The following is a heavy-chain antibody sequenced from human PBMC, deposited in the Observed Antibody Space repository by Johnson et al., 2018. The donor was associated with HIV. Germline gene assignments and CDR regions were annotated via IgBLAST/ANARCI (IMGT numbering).Heavy chain of an antibody. D-gene: IGHD6-19*01. Sequence: VQLVESGGGVVQPGRSLRLSCAASGFTLNNYDMHWVRQDIGKGLEWVSEIDIDGDTYYPDSVKGLFTASRESDKNSLHLQMNSLRAEDTAFYYCARDRRNRQWQRLDAYDIWGQGTMVTVSS. CDR2: IDIDGDT. CDR1: GFTLNNYD. CDR3: ARDRRNRQWQRLDAYDI. J-gene: IGHJ3*02. V-gene: IGHV3-13*01.